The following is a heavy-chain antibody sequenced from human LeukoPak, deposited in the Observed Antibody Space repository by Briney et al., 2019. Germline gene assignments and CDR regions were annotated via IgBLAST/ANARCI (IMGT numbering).Heavy chain of an antibody. CDR1: GFTFSSYA. V-gene: IGHV3-30-3*01. CDR2: ISYDGSNK. CDR3: ARELRYFDWLFDY. D-gene: IGHD3-9*01. Sequence: PGGSLRLSCAASGFTFSSYAMHWVRQAPGKGLEWVAVISYDGSNKYYADSVKGRFTISRDNSKNTLYLQMNCLRAEDTAVYYCARELRYFDWLFDYWGQGTLVTVSS. J-gene: IGHJ4*02.